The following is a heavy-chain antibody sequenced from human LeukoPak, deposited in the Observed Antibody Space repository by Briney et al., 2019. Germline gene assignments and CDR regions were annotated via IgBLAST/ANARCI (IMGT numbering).Heavy chain of an antibody. D-gene: IGHD3-22*01. Sequence: GGSLRLSCAASGFALTNYWMHWVRQAPGKGLVWVSHINGDGSRIKYADSVKGRFTISRDNGKNTLYLQMNSLRAEDTAVYYCVKEGSYYDSSGYYYVYYFDYWGQGTLVTVSS. CDR1: GFALTNYW. CDR3: VKEGSYYDSSGYYYVYYFDY. J-gene: IGHJ4*02. CDR2: INGDGSRI. V-gene: IGHV3-74*03.